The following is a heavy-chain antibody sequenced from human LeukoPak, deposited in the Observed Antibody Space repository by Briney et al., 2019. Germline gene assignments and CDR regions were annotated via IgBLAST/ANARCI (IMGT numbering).Heavy chain of an antibody. Sequence: PGGSLRLSCAASGFTFSNYGMSWVRQAPGKGLEWVSGISGSGDGTYYADSVKGHFTISRDNSKSTLYLQMNSLRAEDTAVYYCAKAEAFNPYRSGSIVGYFENWGQGTLVTVSS. J-gene: IGHJ4*02. CDR1: GFTFSNYG. D-gene: IGHD3-10*01. CDR3: AKAEAFNPYRSGSIVGYFEN. V-gene: IGHV3-23*01. CDR2: ISGSGDGT.